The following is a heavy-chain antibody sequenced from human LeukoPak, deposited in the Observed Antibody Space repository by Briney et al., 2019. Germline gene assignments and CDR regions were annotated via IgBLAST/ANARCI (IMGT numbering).Heavy chain of an antibody. CDR2: ISYDGSNK. D-gene: IGHD6-19*01. CDR3: AREYSSGWYVRWLDP. J-gene: IGHJ5*02. CDR1: GFTFSSYA. Sequence: GGSLRLSCAASGFTFSSYAMHWVRQAPGKGLEWVAVISYDGSNKYYADSVKGRFTISRDNSKNTLYLQMNSLRAEDTAVYYCAREYSSGWYVRWLDPWGQGTLVTVSS. V-gene: IGHV3-30-3*01.